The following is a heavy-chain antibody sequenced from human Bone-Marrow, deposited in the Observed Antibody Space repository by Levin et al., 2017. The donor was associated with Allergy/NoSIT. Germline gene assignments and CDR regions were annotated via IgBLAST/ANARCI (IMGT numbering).Heavy chain of an antibody. V-gene: IGHV4-59*01. CDR2: IHYSGST. CDR3: ARWDYDFWSGYYTN. J-gene: IGHJ4*02. CDR1: GGSIGTYY. D-gene: IGHD3-3*01. Sequence: SQTLSLTCSVSGGSIGTYYWNWIRQSSGKGLEWIGSIHYSGSTRSNPSLEGRVTISVDTSKNQFSLKLTSVTAADTAVYYCARWDYDFWSGYYTNWGQGILVTVSS.